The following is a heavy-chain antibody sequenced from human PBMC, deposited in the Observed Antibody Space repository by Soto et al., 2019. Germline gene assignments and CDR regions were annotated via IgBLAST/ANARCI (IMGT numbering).Heavy chain of an antibody. Sequence: PSETLSLTCTVSGGSISPYYWSWIRQPPGKGLEWIGYIYYSGSTKYNPSLKSRVIISVDRTKNHFSLRLSSVTAADTAVYYCVRVGGYYGDYQNCDYWGQGTLVTVSS. V-gene: IGHV4-59*01. CDR3: VRVGGYYGDYQNCDY. J-gene: IGHJ4*02. D-gene: IGHD4-17*01. CDR1: GGSISPYY. CDR2: IYYSGST.